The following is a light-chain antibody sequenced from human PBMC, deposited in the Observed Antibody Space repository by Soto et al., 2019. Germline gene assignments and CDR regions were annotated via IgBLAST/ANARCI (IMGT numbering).Light chain of an antibody. CDR1: SSDVGGYDY. CDR2: EVT. V-gene: IGLV2-8*01. CDR3: SSYTGGNPSYV. J-gene: IGLJ1*01. Sequence: SVLTQPPSASGSPGQSVTISCTGTSSDVGGYDYVSWYQRHPGKAPKLMIYEVTIRPSGVSDRFSGSKSGNTASLTVSGLQAEDEADYYCSSYTGGNPSYVFGTGTKVTVL.